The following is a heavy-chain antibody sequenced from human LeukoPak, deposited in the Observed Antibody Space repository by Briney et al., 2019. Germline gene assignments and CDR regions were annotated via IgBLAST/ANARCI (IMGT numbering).Heavy chain of an antibody. CDR1: GFTFSSYA. Sequence: GGSLRLPCAASGFTFSSYAMSWVRQAPGKGLEWVSAISGSGGSTYYADSVKGRFTISRDNSKNTLYLQMNSLRAEDTAVYYCAKSGKTSGSYSYDYWGQGTLVTVSS. J-gene: IGHJ4*02. D-gene: IGHD1-26*01. CDR2: ISGSGGST. CDR3: AKSGKTSGSYSYDY. V-gene: IGHV3-23*01.